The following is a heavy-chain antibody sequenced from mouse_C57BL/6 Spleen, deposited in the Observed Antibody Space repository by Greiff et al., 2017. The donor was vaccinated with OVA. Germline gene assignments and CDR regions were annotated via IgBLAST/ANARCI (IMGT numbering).Heavy chain of an antibody. CDR2: IWSGGST. CDR1: GFSLTSYG. D-gene: IGHD2-4*01. Sequence: VQLVESGPGLVQPSQSLSITCTVSGFSLTSYGVHWVRQSPGKGLEWLGVIWSGGSTDYNAAFISRLSISKDNSKSQVFFKMNSLQADDTAIYYCARDYDYDFAYWGQGTLVTVSA. V-gene: IGHV2-2*01. J-gene: IGHJ3*01. CDR3: ARDYDYDFAY.